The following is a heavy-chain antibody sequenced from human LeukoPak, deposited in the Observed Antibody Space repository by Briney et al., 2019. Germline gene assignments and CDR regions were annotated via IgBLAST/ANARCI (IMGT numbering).Heavy chain of an antibody. CDR1: GFTFSSYA. CDR2: ISGSGGST. J-gene: IGHJ3*02. CDR3: AKGGYCSSTSCYPADAFDI. Sequence: GGSLRLSCAASGFTFSSYAMSWVRQAPGKGLEWVSAISGSGGSTYYADSVKGRFTISRDNPKNTLYLQMNSLRAEDTAVYYCAKGGYCSSTSCYPADAFDIWGQGTMVTVSS. D-gene: IGHD2-2*01. V-gene: IGHV3-23*01.